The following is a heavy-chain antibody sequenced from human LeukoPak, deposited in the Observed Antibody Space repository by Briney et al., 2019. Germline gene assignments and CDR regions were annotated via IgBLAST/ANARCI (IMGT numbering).Heavy chain of an antibody. V-gene: IGHV1-69*06. CDR3: AREGLEDFWSGYPRAWFDP. CDR2: IIPIFGTA. CDR1: GGTFSSYA. J-gene: IGHJ5*02. D-gene: IGHD3-3*01. Sequence: GASVKVSCKASGGTFSSYAISWVRQAPGQGLEWMGGIIPIFGTANYAQKFQGRVTITADKSTSTAYMELSSLRSEDTAVYYCAREGLEDFWSGYPRAWFDPWGQGTLVTVSS.